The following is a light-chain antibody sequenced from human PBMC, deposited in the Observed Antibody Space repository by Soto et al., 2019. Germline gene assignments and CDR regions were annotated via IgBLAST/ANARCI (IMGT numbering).Light chain of an antibody. J-gene: IGKJ2*01. V-gene: IGKV3-15*01. CDR1: QSVSSN. CDR2: GAP. Sequence: EIVMTQSPATLSVSPGERATLSCRASQSVSSNLAWYQQKPGQAPSLPIFGAPTTATGIPARFSGSGSGTAFTLTISSLQSGDSAVYYCQQYNKWHLFFGQGTKLEMK. CDR3: QQYNKWHLF.